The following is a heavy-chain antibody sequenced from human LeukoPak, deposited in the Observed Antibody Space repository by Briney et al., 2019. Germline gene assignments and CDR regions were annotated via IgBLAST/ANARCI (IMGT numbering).Heavy chain of an antibody. CDR1: GGSISSSNW. D-gene: IGHD3-10*01. Sequence: PSGTLSLTCAVSGGSISSSNWWSWVRQPPGKGLEWIGEIYHSGSTNYNPSLESRVTISVDTSKNQFSLKLSSVTAADTAVYYCATTPGSYQMAWFDPWGQGTLVTVSS. CDR2: IYHSGST. V-gene: IGHV4-4*02. CDR3: ATTPGSYQMAWFDP. J-gene: IGHJ5*02.